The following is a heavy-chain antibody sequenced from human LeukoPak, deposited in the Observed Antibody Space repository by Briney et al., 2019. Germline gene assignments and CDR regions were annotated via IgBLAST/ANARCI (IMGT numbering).Heavy chain of an antibody. CDR2: IYYSGST. CDR3: AREVTYYDFWSGRNWFDP. D-gene: IGHD3-3*01. Sequence: SETLSLTCTVSGGSISSYYWSWIRQPPGKGLEWIGYIYYSGSTNYNPSLKSRVTISVDTSKNQFSLKLSSVTAADTAVYYCAREVTYYDFWSGRNWFDPWGQGTLVTVSS. V-gene: IGHV4-59*01. J-gene: IGHJ5*02. CDR1: GGSISSYY.